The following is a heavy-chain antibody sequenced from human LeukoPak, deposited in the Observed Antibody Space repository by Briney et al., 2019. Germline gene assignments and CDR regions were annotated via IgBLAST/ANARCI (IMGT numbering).Heavy chain of an antibody. D-gene: IGHD3-22*01. Sequence: GGSLRLSCAASGFSFSNYAMSWVRQAPGKGLEWVSAISGSGGSTYYADSVKGRFTISRDNSKNTLYLQMNSLRAEDTAVYYCAKAHTYYDSSDFFDYWGQGTLVTVSS. V-gene: IGHV3-23*01. CDR3: AKAHTYYDSSDFFDY. J-gene: IGHJ4*02. CDR2: ISGSGGST. CDR1: GFSFSNYA.